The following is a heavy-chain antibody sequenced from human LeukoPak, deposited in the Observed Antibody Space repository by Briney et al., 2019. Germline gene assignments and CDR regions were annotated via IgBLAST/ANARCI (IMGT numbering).Heavy chain of an antibody. V-gene: IGHV3-48*02. J-gene: IGHJ4*02. Sequence: GGSLRLSCTASGFTFSSYSMNWVRQAPGKGLEWVSYITSSSITIYYADSVKGRFTISRDNARNSLYLQMNSLRDEDTAVYYCARRISLSGRSIDYWGQGTLVTVSS. CDR1: GFTFSSYS. D-gene: IGHD6-19*01. CDR3: ARRISLSGRSIDY. CDR2: ITSSSITI.